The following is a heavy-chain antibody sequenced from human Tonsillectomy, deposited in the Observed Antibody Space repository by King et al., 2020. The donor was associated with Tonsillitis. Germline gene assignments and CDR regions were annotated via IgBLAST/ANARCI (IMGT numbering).Heavy chain of an antibody. V-gene: IGHV4-59*01. CDR3: ARATTSYDGSTGYPLIDY. CDR2: LYHSGSP. D-gene: IGHD3-22*01. CDR1: VGSISPYY. Sequence: VQLQESGPGLVKPSETLSLTCTVSVGSISPYYWTWIRQPPGEGLEWIAYLYHSGSPNSNPSLKSRVTISLDKAKNHLSLRLSSVTAADTAVYYCARATTSYDGSTGYPLIDYWGRGTLVTVSS. J-gene: IGHJ4*02.